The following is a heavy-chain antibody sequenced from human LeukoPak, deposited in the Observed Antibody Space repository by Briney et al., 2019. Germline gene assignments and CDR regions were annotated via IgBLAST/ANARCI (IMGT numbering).Heavy chain of an antibody. CDR1: GGSISSSNW. D-gene: IGHD1-1*01. J-gene: IGHJ5*02. V-gene: IGHV4-39*01. Sequence: SETLSLTCAVSGGSISSSNWWSWIRQPPGNGLEWIGSISYGGTTYYNPSLKSRVTISVDMSKNQFSLKQTSVTAADTAVYYCARLQQSGTTGWHAIDPWGQGTLVTVSS. CDR3: ARLQQSGTTGWHAIDP. CDR2: ISYGGTT.